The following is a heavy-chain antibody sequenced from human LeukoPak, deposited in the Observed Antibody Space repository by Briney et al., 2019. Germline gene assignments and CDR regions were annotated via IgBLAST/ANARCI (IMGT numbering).Heavy chain of an antibody. CDR3: PRLSLAAVAGGGWFDA. V-gene: IGHV4-39*01. CDR1: VDSFSISGWS. CDR2: MPFDENVADNEIP. D-gene: IGHD2-15*01. Sequence: PSETLSLTCKVSVDSFSISGWSCGWVRQFPGKGLEWIGTMPFDENVADNEIPSYNPSLKRRVIISAEKCKKQLSLKLNSVTAADTASYFCPRLSLAAVAGGGWFDAWGQGTLVIVSS. J-gene: IGHJ5*02.